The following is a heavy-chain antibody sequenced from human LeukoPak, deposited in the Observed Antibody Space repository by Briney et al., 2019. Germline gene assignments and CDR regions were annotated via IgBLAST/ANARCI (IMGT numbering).Heavy chain of an antibody. D-gene: IGHD6-6*01. CDR2: ISNSGSA. Sequence: SETLSLTCTVSGDSISSGDYHWSWIRQPPGKGLEWIGYISNSGSAYYNPSLKSRVTMSVDTSKNQFSLKLSSVTAADTAVYYCARGRGAARSDWGQGTLVTVSS. J-gene: IGHJ4*02. CDR1: GDSISSGDYH. CDR3: ARGRGAARSD. V-gene: IGHV4-30-4*01.